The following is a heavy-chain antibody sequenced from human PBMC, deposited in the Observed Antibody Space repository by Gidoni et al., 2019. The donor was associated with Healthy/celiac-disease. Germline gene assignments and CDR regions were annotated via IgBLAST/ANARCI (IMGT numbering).Heavy chain of an antibody. J-gene: IGHJ4*02. Sequence: QVQLQQWGAGLLKPSETLSLTCAVYGGSFSGYYWSWIRQPPGKGLEWIGEINHSGSTNYNPSLKSRVTISVDTSKNQFSLKLSSVTAADTAVYYCARGDGADYDFWSGYYFGATTHDYWGQGTLVTVSS. CDR1: GGSFSGYY. D-gene: IGHD3-3*01. CDR2: INHSGST. V-gene: IGHV4-34*01. CDR3: ARGDGADYDFWSGYYFGATTHDY.